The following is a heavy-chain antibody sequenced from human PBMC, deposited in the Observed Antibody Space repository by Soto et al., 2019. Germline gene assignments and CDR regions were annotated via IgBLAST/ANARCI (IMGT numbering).Heavy chain of an antibody. CDR1: CDSLNSGTYY. CDR2: IYYSGST. Sequence: PSETLSLTCTVSCDSLNSGTYYWSWIRQPPGKGLEWIGRIYYSGSTDQHPSLKSRVSMSVDTAKNQFSLKLSSVTAADAAIYFCERDAKVDTDMGGYYYYTMDIRGKGPTVPVSS. V-gene: IGHV4-61*01. J-gene: IGHJ6*04. D-gene: IGHD5-18*01. CDR3: ERDAKVDTDMGGYYYYTMDI.